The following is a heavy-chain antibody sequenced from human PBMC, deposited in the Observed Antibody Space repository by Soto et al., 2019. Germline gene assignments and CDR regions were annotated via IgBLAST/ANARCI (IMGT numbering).Heavy chain of an antibody. Sequence: PSETLSLTCAVSGYSISSGYYWGWIRQPPGKGLEWIGSIYHSGSTYYNPSLKSRVTISVDTSKNQFSLKLSSVTAADTAVYYCARADVLRFLEWLFPTPFDSWGQGTLVTVSS. CDR3: ARADVLRFLEWLFPTPFDS. CDR2: IYHSGST. CDR1: GYSISSGYY. D-gene: IGHD3-3*01. J-gene: IGHJ4*02. V-gene: IGHV4-38-2*01.